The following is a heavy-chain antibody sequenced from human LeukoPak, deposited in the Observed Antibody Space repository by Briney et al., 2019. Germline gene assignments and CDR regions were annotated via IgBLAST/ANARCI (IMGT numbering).Heavy chain of an antibody. CDR2: IYYSGTT. CDR3: ARDNYGSGSHGD. D-gene: IGHD3-10*01. CDR1: GGSISSSSDNY. J-gene: IGHJ4*02. V-gene: IGHV4-39*01. Sequence: SETLSLTCSVSGGSISSSSDNYWGWIRQSPGKGLEWIGRIYYSGTTYYNPSLKSRVTISVDTSKNQFSLKLTSVTAADTAVYYCARDNYGSGSHGDWGQGTLVTVSS.